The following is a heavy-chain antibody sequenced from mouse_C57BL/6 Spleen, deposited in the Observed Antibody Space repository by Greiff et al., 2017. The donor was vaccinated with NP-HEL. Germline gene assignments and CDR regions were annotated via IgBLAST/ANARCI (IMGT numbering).Heavy chain of an antibody. Sequence: QVQLQQSGAALVKPGASVKLSCKASGYTFTEYTIHWVKQRSGQGLEWIGWFYPGSGSIKYNEKFKDKATLTADKSSSTVYMELSRLTSEDSAVYVCARHEDGVYDYDYAMDYWGQGTSVTVSS. CDR1: GYTFTEYT. CDR3: ARHEDGVYDYDYAMDY. V-gene: IGHV1-62-2*01. CDR2: FYPGSGSI. D-gene: IGHD2-4*01. J-gene: IGHJ4*01.